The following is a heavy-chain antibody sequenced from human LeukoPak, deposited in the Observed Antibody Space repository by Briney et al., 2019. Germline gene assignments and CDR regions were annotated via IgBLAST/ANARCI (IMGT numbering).Heavy chain of an antibody. CDR1: GFTFGDYA. J-gene: IGHJ4*02. CDR2: IRSKAYGGTT. V-gene: IGHV3-49*03. CDR3: ARNGEYCSSTSCGDY. Sequence: GGSLRLSCTASGFTFGDYAMSWFRQAPGKGLEWVGFIRSKAYGGTTEYAASVKGRFTISRDDSKSIAYLQMNSLRAEDTAVYYCARNGEYCSSTSCGDYWGQGTLVTVSS. D-gene: IGHD2-2*01.